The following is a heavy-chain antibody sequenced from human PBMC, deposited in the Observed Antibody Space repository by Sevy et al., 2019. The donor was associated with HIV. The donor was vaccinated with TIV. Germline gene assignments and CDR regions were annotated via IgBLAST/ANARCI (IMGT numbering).Heavy chain of an antibody. D-gene: IGHD1-26*01. CDR2: IYYNGHI. Sequence: SETLSLTCTVSGGSITSLYWNWIRQPPGKGLEWISNIYYNGHINYNPSLKSRVTLSLDTSKNQFSLRLSSVTAADTAMYYCAGENAWGKGYSWGQGTLVTVSS. CDR3: AGENAWGKGYS. CDR1: GGSITSLY. V-gene: IGHV4-59*08. J-gene: IGHJ4*02.